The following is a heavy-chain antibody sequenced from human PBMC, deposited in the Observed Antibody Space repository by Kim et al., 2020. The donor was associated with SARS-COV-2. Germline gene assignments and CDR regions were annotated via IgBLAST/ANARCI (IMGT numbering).Heavy chain of an antibody. J-gene: IGHJ6*03. CDR2: ISSSGSTI. V-gene: IGHV3-11*01. CDR3: ARDRLRYCSSTSCYYYYYMDV. D-gene: IGHD2-2*01. Sequence: GGSLRLSCAASGFTFSDYYMSWIRQAPGKGLEWVSYISSSGSTIYYADSVKGRFTISRDNAKNSLYLQMNSRRAEDTAVYYCARDRLRYCSSTSCYYYYYMDVWGKGTTVTVSS. CDR1: GFTFSDYY.